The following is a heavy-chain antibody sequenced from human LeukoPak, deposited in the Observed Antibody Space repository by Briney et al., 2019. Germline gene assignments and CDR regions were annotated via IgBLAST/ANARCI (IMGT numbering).Heavy chain of an antibody. CDR2: IYTSGST. D-gene: IGHD3-9*01. J-gene: IGHJ5*02. CDR1: GGSISSYY. V-gene: IGHV4-4*07. CDR3: ARNQYFDWLSPFDP. Sequence: SETLSLTCTVSGGSISSYYWSWIRQPPGKGLEWIGRIYTSGSTNYNPSLKSRVTMSVDTSKNQFSLKLSSVTAADTAVYYCARNQYFDWLSPFDPWGQGTLVTVSS.